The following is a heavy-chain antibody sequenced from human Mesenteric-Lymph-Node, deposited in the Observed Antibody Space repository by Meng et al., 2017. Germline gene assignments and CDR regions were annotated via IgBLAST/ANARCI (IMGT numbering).Heavy chain of an antibody. D-gene: IGHD6-6*01. CDR2: ISYDGSNK. Sequence: GGSLRLSCAASGFTFSSYAMHWVRQAPGKGLEWVAVISYDGSNKYYADSVKGRFTISRDNSKNTLYLQMNSLRAEDTAVYYCASGSSYYFDYWGQGTLVTVSS. CDR3: ASGSSYYFDY. J-gene: IGHJ4*02. V-gene: IGHV3-30*04. CDR1: GFTFSSYA.